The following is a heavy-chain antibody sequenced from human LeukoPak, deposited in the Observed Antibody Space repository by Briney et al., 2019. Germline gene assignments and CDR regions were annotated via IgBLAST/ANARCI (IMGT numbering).Heavy chain of an antibody. D-gene: IGHD3-3*01. Sequence: SETLSLTYAVSGGSISSGGYSWSWIRQPPGKGLEWIGYIYHSGSTYYNPSLKSRVTISVDRSKNQFSLKLSSVTAADTAVYYCARGSQWSGYRPWGQGTLVTVSS. J-gene: IGHJ4*02. CDR1: GGSISSGGYS. CDR3: ARGSQWSGYRP. V-gene: IGHV4-30-2*01. CDR2: IYHSGST.